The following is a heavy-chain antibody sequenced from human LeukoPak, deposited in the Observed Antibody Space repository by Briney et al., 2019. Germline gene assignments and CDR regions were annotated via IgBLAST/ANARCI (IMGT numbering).Heavy chain of an antibody. V-gene: IGHV3-33*01. CDR3: ACDGGYHSSGPFDY. D-gene: IGHD3-22*01. CDR1: GFTFSSHG. J-gene: IGHJ4*02. CDR2: IWYDGSDE. Sequence: GGSLRLSCAASGFTFSSHGMHWVHQAPGKGLEWVSIIWYDGSDEYYADSVKGRFTISRDNSKNTLYLQMNSLRAEDTAVYYCACDGGYHSSGPFDYWGQGTLVTVSS.